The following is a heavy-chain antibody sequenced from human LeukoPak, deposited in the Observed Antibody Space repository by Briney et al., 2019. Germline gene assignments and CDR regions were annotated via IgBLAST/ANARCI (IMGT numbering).Heavy chain of an antibody. CDR2: IYYSGST. CDR1: GGSISSGGYY. D-gene: IGHD1-26*01. V-gene: IGHV4-31*03. CDR3: ARSGGSYYSGAFDI. J-gene: IGHJ3*02. Sequence: SETLSLTCTVSGGSISSGGYYWSWIRQHPGKGLEWIGYIYYSGSTYYNPSLKSRVTISVDTSKNQFSLKLSSVTAADTAVYYCARSGGSYYSGAFDIWGQGTMVTVSS.